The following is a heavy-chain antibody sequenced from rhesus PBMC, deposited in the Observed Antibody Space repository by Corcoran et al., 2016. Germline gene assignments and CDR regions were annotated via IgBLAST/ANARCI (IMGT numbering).Heavy chain of an antibody. Sequence: QLQLQESGPGLVKPSETLSLTCAVSGGSISDSYRWTWLRQPPGKGLEWIGYIYDGTTITNYNPSLRSRVTISKDTSKNQFSLKLTSVTAADTAVYYCARRSDYFEYFEFWGQGALVTVSS. J-gene: IGHJ1*01. V-gene: IGHV4S10*01. D-gene: IGHD3-22*01. CDR3: ARRSDYFEYFEF. CDR2: IYDGTTIT. CDR1: GGSISDSYR.